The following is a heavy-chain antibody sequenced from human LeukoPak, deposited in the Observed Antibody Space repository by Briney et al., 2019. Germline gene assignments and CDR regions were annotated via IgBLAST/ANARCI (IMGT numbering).Heavy chain of an antibody. CDR3: AGVARLGELSYNFDY. CDR1: GYTFTGYY. Sequence: GASVKVSCKASGYTFTGYYMHWVRQAPGHGLEWMGGIIPIFGTAKYAQKFQGRVTITADESTSTAYMELSSLRSEDTAVYYCAGVARLGELSYNFDYWGQGTLVTVSS. J-gene: IGHJ4*02. D-gene: IGHD3-16*02. V-gene: IGHV1-69*13. CDR2: IIPIFGTA.